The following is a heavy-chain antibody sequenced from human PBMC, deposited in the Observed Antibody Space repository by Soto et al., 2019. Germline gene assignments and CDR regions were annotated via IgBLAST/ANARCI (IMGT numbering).Heavy chain of an antibody. CDR2: ISAYNGNT. V-gene: IGHV1-18*01. CDR3: ARDLIPPTVERPTEDALDI. CDR1: GYTFTSYG. J-gene: IGHJ3*02. D-gene: IGHD4-17*01. Sequence: QVQLVQSGAEVKKPGASVKVSCKASGYTFTSYGISWVRQAPGQGLEWMGWISAYNGNTNYAQKLQGRVTMTTDTSTSTAYMELRSLRSDDTAVYYCARDLIPPTVERPTEDALDIWGQGTMVTVSS.